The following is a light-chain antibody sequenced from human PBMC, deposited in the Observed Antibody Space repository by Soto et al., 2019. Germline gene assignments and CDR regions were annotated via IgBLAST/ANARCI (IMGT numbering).Light chain of an antibody. J-gene: IGKJ2*01. CDR2: DAS. V-gene: IGKV3-11*01. CDR3: QQRSNWPPPYT. CDR1: QSVSSY. Sequence: EIVLTQSPATLSLSPAERATLSCRASQSVSSYLAWYQQTPGQAPRLLIYDASNMATGIPARCSGSGCGTDFSLTISSLEPYDFAVYYCQQRSNWPPPYTFGQGTKLEIK.